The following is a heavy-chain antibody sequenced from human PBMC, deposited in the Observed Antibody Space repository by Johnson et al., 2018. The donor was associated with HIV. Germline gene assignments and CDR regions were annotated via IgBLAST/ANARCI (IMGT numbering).Heavy chain of an antibody. CDR1: GFTFSSYA. CDR3: ARVYSSSSAHAFDI. V-gene: IGHV3-30*04. Sequence: QVQLVESGGGLVQSGGSLRLSCGASGFTFSSYAMHWVRQAPGKGLEWVAVISYDGSNKYYADSVKGRFTISRDNSKNTLYLQMNSLRAEDTAVYYCARVYSSSSAHAFDIWGQGTMVTVSS. D-gene: IGHD6-6*01. CDR2: ISYDGSNK. J-gene: IGHJ3*02.